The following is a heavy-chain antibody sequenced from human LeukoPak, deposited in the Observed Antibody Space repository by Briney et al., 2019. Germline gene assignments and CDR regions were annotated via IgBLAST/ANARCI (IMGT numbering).Heavy chain of an antibody. CDR3: ARGRWFMGRNYYYGMDV. D-gene: IGHD3-9*01. CDR2: MNPNSGNT. V-gene: IGHV1-8*01. Sequence: ASVKVSCKASGYTFTSYDINWVRQATGQGLEWMGWMNPNSGNTGYAQKFQGRVTMTRNTSISTAYMELSSLRSEDTAVYYCARGRWFMGRNYYYGMDVWGQGTTVTVSS. J-gene: IGHJ6*02. CDR1: GYTFTSYD.